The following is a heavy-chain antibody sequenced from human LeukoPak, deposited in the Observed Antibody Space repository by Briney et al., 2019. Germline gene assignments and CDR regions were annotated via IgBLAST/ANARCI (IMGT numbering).Heavy chain of an antibody. CDR1: GFTFSSYG. CDR2: ISYDGSNK. Sequence: GGSLRLSCAASGFTFSSYGMHWVRRAPGKGLEWVAVISYDGSNKYYADSVKGRFTISRDNSKNTLYLQMNSLRAEDTAVYYCAKDLIVVVPAAITYTGPYYYYGMDVWGQGTTVTVSS. D-gene: IGHD2-2*02. CDR3: AKDLIVVVPAAITYTGPYYYYGMDV. J-gene: IGHJ6*02. V-gene: IGHV3-30*18.